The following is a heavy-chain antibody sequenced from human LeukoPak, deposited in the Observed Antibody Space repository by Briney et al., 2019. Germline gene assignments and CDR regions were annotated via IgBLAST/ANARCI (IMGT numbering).Heavy chain of an antibody. CDR2: IYYSGST. J-gene: IGHJ4*02. CDR3: ARLTSGTHPNFDY. D-gene: IGHD3-10*01. V-gene: IGHV4-59*08. CDR1: GGSISGYY. Sequence: SETLSLTCTVSGGSISGYYWSWIRQPPGKGLEWIGYIYYSGSTNYNPSLKSRVTISTDASKNQFSLKLSSVTAADTAVYYCARLTSGTHPNFDYWGQGTLVTVSS.